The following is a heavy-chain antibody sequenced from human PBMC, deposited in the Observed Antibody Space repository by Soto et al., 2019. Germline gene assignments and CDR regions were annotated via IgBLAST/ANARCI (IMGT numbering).Heavy chain of an antibody. CDR3: ARSPSWETTVTPYYFDY. Sequence: QVQLVQSGAEVKKSGASVKVSCKASRYTFISYDINWVRQATGQGLEWMGWMNPKSANTGYAQNFQGRVTMTRNTSISTAYMELSSLRSEDTAVYYCARSPSWETTVTPYYFDYWGQGTLVTVSS. CDR1: RYTFISYD. V-gene: IGHV1-8*01. CDR2: MNPKSANT. J-gene: IGHJ4*02. D-gene: IGHD4-4*01.